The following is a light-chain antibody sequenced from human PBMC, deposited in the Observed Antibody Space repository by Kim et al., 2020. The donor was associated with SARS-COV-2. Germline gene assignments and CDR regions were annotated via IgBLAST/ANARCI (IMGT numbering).Light chain of an antibody. Sequence: SYELTQPPSVSVSPGQTATITCSGHTSGKNYASWYQQRPGQSPVLVIYRDDKRPSGIPERFSGSNSGNTATLTISGTQAMDEADYYCQAWDTSIVLFGGGTQLTVL. V-gene: IGLV3-1*01. CDR2: RDD. CDR3: QAWDTSIVL. J-gene: IGLJ2*01. CDR1: TSGKNY.